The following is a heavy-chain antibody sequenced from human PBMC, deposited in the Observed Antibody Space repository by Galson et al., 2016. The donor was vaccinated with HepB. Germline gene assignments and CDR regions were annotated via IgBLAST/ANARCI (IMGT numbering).Heavy chain of an antibody. J-gene: IGHJ6*02. D-gene: IGHD4-11*01. CDR1: EYTFSAYD. V-gene: IGHV1-46*01. CDR2: ISPCSGTT. CDR3: AKSIYSTYGMGV. Sequence: SVRLSCAASEYTFSAYDMHWVRQAPGQGPEWVALISPCSGTTNYAHNFRGRVTMTRDTSTSTVYMELSSLRSEDTALYYCAKSIYSTYGMGVWGQGTTVTVSS.